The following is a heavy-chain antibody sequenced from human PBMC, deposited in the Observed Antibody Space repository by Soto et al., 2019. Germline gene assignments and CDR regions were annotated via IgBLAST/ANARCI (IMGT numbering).Heavy chain of an antibody. Sequence: SETLSLTCTVTGDSINRRSNYWGWIRQPPGKGFEWMGCIYYSGRTYNNPSLRSRLSMSIDTSKDQFSLKLKSVTAADTALYFCARQRTSVVTQAYFDVWGPGSLVTVS. J-gene: IGHJ4*02. V-gene: IGHV4-39*01. CDR2: IYYSGRT. CDR1: GDSINRRSNY. D-gene: IGHD2-21*02. CDR3: ARQRTSVVTQAYFDV.